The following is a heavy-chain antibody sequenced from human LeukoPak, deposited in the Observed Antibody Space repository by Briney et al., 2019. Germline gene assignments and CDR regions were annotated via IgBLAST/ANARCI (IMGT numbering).Heavy chain of an antibody. CDR2: INPNSGGT. J-gene: IGHJ4*02. CDR3: ARGHSGSYWGDYFDY. D-gene: IGHD1-26*01. V-gene: IGHV1-2*02. Sequence: ASVKVSCKASGYTFTGYYMHWVRQAPGQGLEWMGWINPNSGGTNYAQKFQGRVTMTRDTSISTAYMELSRLRSDDTAVYYCARGHSGSYWGDYFDYWGQGTLVTVSS. CDR1: GYTFTGYY.